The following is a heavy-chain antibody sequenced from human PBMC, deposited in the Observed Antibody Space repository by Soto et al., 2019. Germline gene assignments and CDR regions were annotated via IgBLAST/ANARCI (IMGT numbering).Heavy chain of an antibody. CDR1: GDSVSSNSAA. V-gene: IGHV6-1*01. Sequence: SQTLSLTCAISGDSVSSNSAAWNWIRQSPSRGLEWLGRTYYRSKWYNDYAVSVKSRITINPDTSKNQFSLQLNSVTPEDTAVYYCARDRIVGATRGATPNWFDPWGQGTLVTVSS. D-gene: IGHD1-26*01. CDR3: ARDRIVGATRGATPNWFDP. CDR2: TYYRSKWYN. J-gene: IGHJ5*02.